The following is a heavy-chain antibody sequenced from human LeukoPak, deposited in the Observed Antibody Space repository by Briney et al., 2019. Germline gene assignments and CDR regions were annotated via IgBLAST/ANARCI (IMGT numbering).Heavy chain of an antibody. V-gene: IGHV3-49*04. CDR2: IRTKAHGGTT. CDR3: TRGDWNDDN. J-gene: IGHJ4*02. Sequence: GGSLRLSCAASGFTFSSYSMNWVRQAPGKGLEWLGFIRTKAHGGTTEYAASVKGRFTFSRDDSKSIAYLQMNSLKTEDTAVYYCTRGDWNDDNWGQGTLVTVSS. D-gene: IGHD1-1*01. CDR1: GFTFSSYS.